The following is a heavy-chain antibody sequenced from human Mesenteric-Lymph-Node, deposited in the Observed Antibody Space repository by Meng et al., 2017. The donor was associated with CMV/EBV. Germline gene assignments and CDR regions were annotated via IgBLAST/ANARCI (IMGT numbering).Heavy chain of an antibody. CDR2: ISYDGSNK. Sequence: GESLKISCAASGFTFSSYAMHWVRQAPGKGLEWVAVISYDGSNKYYADSVKGRFTISRDNSKNTLSLQMNSLRGDDTAVYYCARGGYDFWSGYGGPWGQGTQVTVSS. D-gene: IGHD3-3*01. CDR1: GFTFSSYA. J-gene: IGHJ5*02. V-gene: IGHV3-30*04. CDR3: ARGGYDFWSGYGGP.